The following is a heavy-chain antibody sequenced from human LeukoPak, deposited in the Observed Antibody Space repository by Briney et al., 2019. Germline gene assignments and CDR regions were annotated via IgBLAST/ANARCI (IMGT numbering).Heavy chain of an antibody. CDR3: AREASTMVRGVVLDY. CDR1: GFTFSSYA. Sequence: GGSLRLSCAASGFTFSSYAMSWVRQAPGKGLEWVSSISSSSSYIYYADSVKGRFTISRDNAKNSLYLQMNSLRAEDTAVYYCAREASTMVRGVVLDYWGQGTLVTVSS. V-gene: IGHV3-21*01. CDR2: ISSSSSYI. D-gene: IGHD3-10*01. J-gene: IGHJ4*02.